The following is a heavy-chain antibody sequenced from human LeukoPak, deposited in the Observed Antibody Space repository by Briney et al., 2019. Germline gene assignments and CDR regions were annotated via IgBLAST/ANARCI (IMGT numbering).Heavy chain of an antibody. J-gene: IGHJ4*02. V-gene: IGHV4-34*01. D-gene: IGHD3-22*01. CDR2: INHSGST. CDR3: ARGNYYDSSGYGY. Sequence: SETLSLTCTVSGGSISSYYWSWIRQPPGKGLEWIGEINHSGSTNYNPSLKSRVTISVDTSKNQFSLKLSSVTAADTAVYYCARGNYYDSSGYGYWGQGTLVTVSS. CDR1: GGSISSYY.